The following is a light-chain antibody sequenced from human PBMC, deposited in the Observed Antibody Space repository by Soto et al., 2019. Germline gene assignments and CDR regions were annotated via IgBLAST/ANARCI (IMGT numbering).Light chain of an antibody. CDR1: TSDVGGYNH. CDR2: DVT. J-gene: IGLJ2*01. CDR3: SSYTNTITLV. Sequence: QSALTQPASVSGSPGQSITISCTGTTSDVGGYNHVSWYQQHTGTAPKLMIYDVTNRPSGVSNRFSGSKSGNTASLTISGLQAEDEADYYRSSYTNTITLVFGGGTKVTVL. V-gene: IGLV2-14*03.